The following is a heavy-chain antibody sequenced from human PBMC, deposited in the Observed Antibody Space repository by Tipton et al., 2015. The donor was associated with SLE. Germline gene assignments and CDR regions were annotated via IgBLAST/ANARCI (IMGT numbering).Heavy chain of an antibody. Sequence: TLSLTCAVYAGSFGGYYWSWIRQSPGKGLEWIGEINHSGSTNYNPSLKSRVTISVDTSKNQFSLKLSSVTAADTAVYYCARVNYYDSSGYPQSLDYWGQGTLVTVSS. V-gene: IGHV4-34*01. CDR2: INHSGST. J-gene: IGHJ4*02. D-gene: IGHD3-22*01. CDR1: AGSFGGYY. CDR3: ARVNYYDSSGYPQSLDY.